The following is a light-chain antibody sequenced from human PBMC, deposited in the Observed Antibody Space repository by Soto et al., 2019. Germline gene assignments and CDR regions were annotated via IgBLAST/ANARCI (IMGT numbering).Light chain of an antibody. V-gene: IGLV4-69*01. J-gene: IGLJ3*02. CDR3: QTWGTGPXV. CDR1: SGHSSYA. Sequence: QLVLTQSPSASASLGASVKLTCTLSSGHSSYAIAWHQQQPEKGPRYLMKLNSDGSHSKGDGIPDRFSGSSSGAERYLTISSLQSEDEADYYCQTWGTGPXVXXGXTKLXVL. CDR2: LNSDGSH.